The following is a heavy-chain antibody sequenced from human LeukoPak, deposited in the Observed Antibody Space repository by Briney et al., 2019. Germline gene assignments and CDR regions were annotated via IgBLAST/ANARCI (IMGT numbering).Heavy chain of an antibody. V-gene: IGHV3-23*01. Sequence: GGSLRLSCAASGFTFSSYAMSWVRQAPGKGLEWVSAISGSGGSTYYADSVKGRFTISRDNAKNSLYLQMNSLRAEDTAVYYCARDYIVVMGAFDIWGQGTMVTVSS. CDR2: ISGSGGST. CDR1: GFTFSSYA. CDR3: ARDYIVVMGAFDI. J-gene: IGHJ3*02. D-gene: IGHD3-22*01.